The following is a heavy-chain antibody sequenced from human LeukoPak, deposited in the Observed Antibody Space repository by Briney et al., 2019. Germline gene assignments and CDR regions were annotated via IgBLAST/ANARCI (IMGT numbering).Heavy chain of an antibody. D-gene: IGHD2-15*01. CDR3: AKGSYNCNGDRCPQYYYYMDV. J-gene: IGHJ6*03. Sequence: GGSLRLSCAASGFTFSSYGMHWVRQAPGKGLEWVAFIRYDGSNKYYADSVKGRFTISRDNSKNTVDLQMNSLRVEDTAAYFCAKGSYNCNGDRCPQYYYYMDVWGKGTTVTVSS. CDR2: IRYDGSNK. CDR1: GFTFSSYG. V-gene: IGHV3-30*02.